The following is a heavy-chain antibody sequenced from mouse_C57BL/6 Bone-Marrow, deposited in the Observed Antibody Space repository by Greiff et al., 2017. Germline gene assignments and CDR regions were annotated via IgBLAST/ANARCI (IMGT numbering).Heavy chain of an antibody. Sequence: VKLQQSGAELARPGASVKLSCKASGYTFTSYGISWVKQRTGQGLEWIGEIYPRSGNTYYNEKFKGKATLTADKSSSTAYMEQRSLTSEDSAVYFCARGQLRPYYFGYWGQGTTLTVSA. D-gene: IGHD3-2*02. J-gene: IGHJ2*01. CDR1: GYTFTSYG. V-gene: IGHV1-81*01. CDR3: ARGQLRPYYFGY. CDR2: IYPRSGNT.